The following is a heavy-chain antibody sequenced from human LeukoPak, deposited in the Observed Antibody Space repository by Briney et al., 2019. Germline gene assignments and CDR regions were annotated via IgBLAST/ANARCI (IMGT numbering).Heavy chain of an antibody. CDR2: RYYRSKWYN. CDR3: ARDQVQLERHDYYYYGMDY. CDR1: GCSLSNYTAA. Sequence: TLSLTCAISGCSLSNYTAAWIWITQSTSRAVECLGSRYYRSKWYNDYAVSVKSRINIGPDTSKNHSSLPLNTVTPEETAVYYCARDQVQLERHDYYYYGMDYWGKGTPVTVSS. D-gene: IGHD1-1*01. V-gene: IGHV6-1*01. J-gene: IGHJ6*04.